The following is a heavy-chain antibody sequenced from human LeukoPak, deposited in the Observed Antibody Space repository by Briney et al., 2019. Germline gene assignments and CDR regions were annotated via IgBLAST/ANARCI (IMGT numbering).Heavy chain of an antibody. CDR1: GFIFSGYW. Sequence: GGSLRLSCEASGFIFSGYWMSWVRQARGKGLECVANIKHDASEKHYVDSVKGRFTISTDNTNNSVYLHMDSLRVHDTAVYYCARGWDAGSSLWGQGTLVSVSS. CDR3: ARGWDAGSSL. V-gene: IGHV3-7*01. CDR2: IKHDASEK. D-gene: IGHD3-10*01. J-gene: IGHJ4*02.